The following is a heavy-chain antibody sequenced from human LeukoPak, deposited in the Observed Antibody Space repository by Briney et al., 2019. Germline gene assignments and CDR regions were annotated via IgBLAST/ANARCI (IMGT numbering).Heavy chain of an antibody. D-gene: IGHD3-22*01. V-gene: IGHV5-51*01. CDR1: GYSFTSYW. J-gene: IGHJ4*02. CDR3: ARVMSTYYYDSSGYFDY. CDR2: IYPGDSDT. Sequence: GESLKISCKGSGYSFTSYWIGWVRQMPGKGLEWMGIIYPGDSDTRYSPSFQGQVTISADKSISTAYLQWSSLKASDTAMYYCARVMSTYYYDSSGYFDYWGQGTLVTVSS.